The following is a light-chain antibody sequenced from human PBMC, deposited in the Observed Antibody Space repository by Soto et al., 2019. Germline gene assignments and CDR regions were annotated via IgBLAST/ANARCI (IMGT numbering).Light chain of an antibody. V-gene: IGLV2-14*01. CDR3: SSYTVTSTFV. J-gene: IGLJ1*01. Sequence: QSALTQPASVSGSPGQSITISCTGTSSDVGGYDYVSWYQQLPGKAPKLMIYDVNNRPSGVSNRFSGSKSGNTASLTISGLQAEDEADYYCSSYTVTSTFVFGGGTKVTVL. CDR1: SSDVGGYDY. CDR2: DVN.